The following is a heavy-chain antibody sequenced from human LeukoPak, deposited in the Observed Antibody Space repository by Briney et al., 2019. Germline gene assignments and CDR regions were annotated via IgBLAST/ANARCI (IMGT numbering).Heavy chain of an antibody. J-gene: IGHJ4*02. CDR3: ARWGVGDY. CDR1: GFTFSSYE. D-gene: IGHD1-26*01. Sequence: GGSLRLSCAASGFTFSSYEMNWVRQAPGKGLEWVSYISSSGTTYYADSVKGRFTISRDNAKNSLFLQMNSLRAEDTAVYYCARWGVGDYWGQGTLVTVSS. V-gene: IGHV3-48*03. CDR2: ISSSGTT.